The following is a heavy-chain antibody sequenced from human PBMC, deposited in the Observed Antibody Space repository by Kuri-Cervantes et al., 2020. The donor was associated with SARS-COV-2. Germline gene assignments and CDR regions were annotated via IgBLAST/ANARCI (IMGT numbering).Heavy chain of an antibody. CDR3: ARRNDFWSGAYFDY. CDR2: ISSSGSTI. D-gene: IGHD3-3*01. V-gene: IGHV3-48*04. CDR1: GFTFSSYS. Sequence: GESLKISCAASGFTFSSYSMNWVRQAPGKGLEWVSYISSSGSTICYADSVKGRFTISRDNAKNSLYLQMNSLRAEDTAVYYCARRNDFWSGAYFDYWGQGTLVTVSS. J-gene: IGHJ4*02.